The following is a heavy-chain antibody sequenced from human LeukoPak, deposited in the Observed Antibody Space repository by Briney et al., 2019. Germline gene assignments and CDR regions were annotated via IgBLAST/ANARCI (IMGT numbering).Heavy chain of an antibody. CDR2: IIPIFGTA. CDR3: ARGTYCSGGSCYSADY. CDR1: GGTFSSYA. D-gene: IGHD2-15*01. Sequence: SVKVSCRASGGTFSSYAISWVRQAPGQGLEWMGGIIPIFGTANYAQKFQGRVTITTDESTSTAYMELSSLRSEDTAVYYCARGTYCSGGSCYSADYWGQGTLVTVSS. V-gene: IGHV1-69*05. J-gene: IGHJ4*02.